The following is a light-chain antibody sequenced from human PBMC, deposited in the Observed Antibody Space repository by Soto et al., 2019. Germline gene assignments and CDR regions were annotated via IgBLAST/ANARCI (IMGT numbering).Light chain of an antibody. V-gene: IGLV1-40*01. CDR1: SSNLGAGYD. CDR3: QAYDYSLTASV. CDR2: GNR. Sequence: QSVLRQPPSVSGAPGQRVTISCTGNSSNLGAGYDVHWYQQLPGAAPKLVIFGNRNRPSGVPERFSGSKSGTSASLAITGLQTEDEADYYCQAYDYSLTASVSGGGTKVTVL. J-gene: IGLJ3*02.